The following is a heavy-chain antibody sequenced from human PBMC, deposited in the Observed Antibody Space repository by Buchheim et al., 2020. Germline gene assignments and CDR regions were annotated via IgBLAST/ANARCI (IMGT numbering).Heavy chain of an antibody. Sequence: QVQLVQSGPEVKKPGASVKVSCKSSVYTFTGYYMHWVRQAPGQGLEWMGVINTSGGSTSYAQKFQGRVIMTRDRSTSTVYLELSSLRSEDTAVYYCARDDVGGMDVWGQGTT. J-gene: IGHJ6*02. V-gene: IGHV1-46*01. CDR3: ARDDVGGMDV. CDR1: VYTFTGYY. CDR2: INTSGGST. D-gene: IGHD3-10*02.